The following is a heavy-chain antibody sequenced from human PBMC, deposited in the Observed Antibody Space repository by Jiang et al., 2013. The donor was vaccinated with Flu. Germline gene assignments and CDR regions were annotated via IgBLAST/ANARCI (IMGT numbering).Heavy chain of an antibody. CDR2: IIPIFGTA. CDR1: GGTFSSYA. Sequence: KPGSSVKVSCKASGGTFSSYAISWVRQAPGQGLEWMGGIIPIFGTANYAQKFQGRVTITADESTSTAYMELSSLRSEDTAVYYCASLGEDDSSGYYEHYFDYWGQGTLVTVSS. D-gene: IGHD3-22*01. CDR3: ASLGEDDSSGYYEHYFDY. J-gene: IGHJ4*02. V-gene: IGHV1-69*01.